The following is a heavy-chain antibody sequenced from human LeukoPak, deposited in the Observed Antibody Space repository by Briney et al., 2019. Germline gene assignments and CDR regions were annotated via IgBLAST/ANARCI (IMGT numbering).Heavy chain of an antibody. J-gene: IGHJ5*02. CDR1: GGSISSYY. V-gene: IGHV4-59*08. Sequence: PSETLSLTCTVSGGSISSYYWSWIRQPPGKGLEWIGYIYYSGTINYNPSLKSRVTISVDTSKSQFSLKLSSVTAADTAVYYCARRIFSGFDPWGQGTLVTVSS. CDR3: ARRIFSGFDP. CDR2: IYYSGTI. D-gene: IGHD3-9*01.